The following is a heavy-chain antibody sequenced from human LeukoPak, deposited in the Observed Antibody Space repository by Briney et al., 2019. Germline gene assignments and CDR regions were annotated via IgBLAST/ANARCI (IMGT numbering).Heavy chain of an antibody. CDR2: IYSGGQT. Sequence: GGSLRLSCAASGYVVNSTYMSWVRQPPGKGLEWVSVIYSGGQTFYPDSVKGRFTISRDSSENMVHLQMTSLRAEDTAVYYCARGHDYGDYGAFAYYFDYWGQGTLVTVSS. V-gene: IGHV3-66*01. D-gene: IGHD4-17*01. CDR3: ARGHDYGDYGAFAYYFDY. CDR1: GYVVNSTY. J-gene: IGHJ4*02.